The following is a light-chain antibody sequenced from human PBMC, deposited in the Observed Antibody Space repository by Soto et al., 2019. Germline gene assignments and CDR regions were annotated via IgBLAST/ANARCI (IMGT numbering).Light chain of an antibody. Sequence: QSVLTQPDSVSGSPGQSITISCPGTSSDVGGYNYVSWYQQHPGKAPKLMIYEVSNRPSGVSNRFSGSKSGNTASLTISGHQAEDEADYYCASYTSSSSYVFGTGTRSPS. J-gene: IGLJ1*01. CDR1: SSDVGGYNY. CDR3: ASYTSSSSYV. CDR2: EVS. V-gene: IGLV2-14*01.